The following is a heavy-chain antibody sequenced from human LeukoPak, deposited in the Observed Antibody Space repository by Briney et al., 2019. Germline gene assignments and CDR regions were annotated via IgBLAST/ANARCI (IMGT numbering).Heavy chain of an antibody. V-gene: IGHV4-34*01. CDR3: ARGTGYCSSTSCYLDY. CDR2: INHSGST. J-gene: IGHJ4*02. Sequence: SETLSLTCAVYGGSFSGYYWSWIRQPPGKGLEWIGEINHSGSTNYNPSPKSRVTISVDTSKNQFSLKLSSVTAADTAVYYCARGTGYCSSTSCYLDYWGQGTLVTVSS. D-gene: IGHD2-2*01. CDR1: GGSFSGYY.